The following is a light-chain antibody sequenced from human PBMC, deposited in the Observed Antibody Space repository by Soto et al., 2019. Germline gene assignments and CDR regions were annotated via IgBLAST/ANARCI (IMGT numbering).Light chain of an antibody. J-gene: IGKJ1*01. V-gene: IGKV3-20*01. CDR3: QQYGTSPPT. CDR2: GVS. Sequence: EIVLTQSPGTLSLSPGERATLACRASQSVSYTSVAWYQQRPGQAPRLLIYGVSYRAPGTPERMSGSGAGTDFTLTISRLEPEDFGVFFCQQYGTSPPTFGQGTKVEIK. CDR1: QSVSYTS.